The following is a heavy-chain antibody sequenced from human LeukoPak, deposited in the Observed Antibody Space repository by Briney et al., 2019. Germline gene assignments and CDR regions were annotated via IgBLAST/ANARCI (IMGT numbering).Heavy chain of an antibody. J-gene: IGHJ5*02. CDR3: ARGIAFDP. CDR1: GYTFTSYG. Sequence: ASVKVSCKASGYTFTSYGISWVRQAPGQGLEWMGWINPNSGGTNYAQKFQGRVTMTRDTSISTAYMELSRLRSDDTAVYYCARGIAFDPWGQGTLVTVSS. V-gene: IGHV1-2*02. CDR2: INPNSGGT. D-gene: IGHD6-13*01.